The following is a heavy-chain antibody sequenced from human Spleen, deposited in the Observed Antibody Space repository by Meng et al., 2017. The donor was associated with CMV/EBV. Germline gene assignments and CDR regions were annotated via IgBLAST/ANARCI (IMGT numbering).Heavy chain of an antibody. CDR3: ATDRRLSLSLGY. D-gene: IGHD3-16*01. CDR1: GYTLTELS. CDR2: FDPEDGET. V-gene: IGHV1-24*01. J-gene: IGHJ4*02. Sequence: QVTPGHAGAEVKKPGASVKVSCKVSGYTLTELSMHWVRQAPGKGLEWMGGFDPEDGETIYAQKFQGRVTMTEDTSTDTAYMELSSLRSEDTAVYYCATDRRLSLSLGYWGQGTPVTVSS.